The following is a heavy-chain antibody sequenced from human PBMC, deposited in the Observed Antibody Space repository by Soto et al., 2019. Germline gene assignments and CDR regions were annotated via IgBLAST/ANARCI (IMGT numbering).Heavy chain of an antibody. CDR2: ISGSGGST. CDR1: GFTFSSYA. CDR3: AKKCTPLDYGDYYFDY. D-gene: IGHD4-17*01. V-gene: IGHV3-23*01. J-gene: IGHJ4*02. Sequence: EVQLLESGGGLVQPGGSLRLSCAASGFTFSSYAMSWVRQAPGKGLEWVSAISGSGGSTYYADSVKGRFTISRDNSKNTLYLQMNSLRADDTAVYYCAKKCTPLDYGDYYFDYWGQGTLVTVSS.